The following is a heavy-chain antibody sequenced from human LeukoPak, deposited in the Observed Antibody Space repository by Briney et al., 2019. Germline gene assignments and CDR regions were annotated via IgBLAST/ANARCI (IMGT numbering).Heavy chain of an antibody. Sequence: SATLSLTCTLSAGSVSSGSYCWSWLRQPPWTGLEWIGYIYYRASHNYNSSLKSRVTISVDTSKNQFSLKLSSVTAADTAVYYCAGETDGRYFDYWGQGTLVTVSS. CDR1: AGSVSSGSYC. CDR2: IYYRASH. V-gene: IGHV4-61*01. J-gene: IGHJ4*02. D-gene: IGHD4-17*01. CDR3: AGETDGRYFDY.